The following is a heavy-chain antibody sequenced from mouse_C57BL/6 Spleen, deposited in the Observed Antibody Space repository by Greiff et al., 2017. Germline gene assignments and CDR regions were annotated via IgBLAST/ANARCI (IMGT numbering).Heavy chain of an antibody. Sequence: QVQLQQSGPELVKPGASVKISCKASGYAFSSSWMNWVKQRPGKGLEWIGRIYPGDGDTNYNGKFKGKATLTADKSSSTAYMQLSSLTSEDSAVYFCARRGSSYRYYFDYWGQGTTLTVSS. CDR2: IYPGDGDT. J-gene: IGHJ2*01. CDR1: GYAFSSSW. V-gene: IGHV1-82*01. CDR3: ARRGSSYRYYFDY. D-gene: IGHD1-1*01.